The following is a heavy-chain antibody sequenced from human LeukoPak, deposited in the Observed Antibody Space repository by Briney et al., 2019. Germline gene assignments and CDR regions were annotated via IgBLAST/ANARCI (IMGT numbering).Heavy chain of an antibody. CDR1: GGSISSYY. V-gene: IGHV4-59*01. CDR3: ARVTSYDFRSGNYYYYYMDV. Sequence: SETLPLTCTVSGGSISSYYWSWIRQPPGKGLEWIGYIYYSGSTNYNPSLKSRVTISVDTSKNQFSLKLSSVTAADTAVYYCARVTSYDFRSGNYYYYYMDVWGKGTTVTVSS. CDR2: IYYSGST. D-gene: IGHD3-3*01. J-gene: IGHJ6*03.